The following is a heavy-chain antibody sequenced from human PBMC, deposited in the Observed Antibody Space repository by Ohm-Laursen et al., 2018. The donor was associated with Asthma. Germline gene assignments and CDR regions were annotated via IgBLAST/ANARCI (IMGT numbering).Heavy chain of an antibody. CDR1: GFTFDDYA. V-gene: IGHV3-9*01. CDR2: ISWNSGSI. D-gene: IGHD3-22*01. CDR3: ARSNSYYYDSSGYDY. Sequence: SLRLSCAASGFTFDDYAMHWVRQAPGKGLEWVSGISWNSGSIGYADSVKGRFTISRDNAKNSLYLQLNSLRAEDTAVYYCARSNSYYYDSSGYDYWGQGTRVTVSP. J-gene: IGHJ4*02.